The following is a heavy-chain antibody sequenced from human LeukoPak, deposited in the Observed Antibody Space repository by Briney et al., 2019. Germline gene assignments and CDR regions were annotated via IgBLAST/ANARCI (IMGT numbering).Heavy chain of an antibody. CDR3: AKDIWQWLVQGAFDI. CDR2: ISWNSGSI. J-gene: IGHJ3*02. V-gene: IGHV3-9*01. Sequence: PGRSLRLSCAASGFTFDDYAMHWVRQAPGKGLEWVSGISWNSGSIGYADSVKGRFTISRDNAKDSLYLQMNSLRAEDTALYYCAKDIWQWLVQGAFDIWGQGTMVTVSS. D-gene: IGHD6-19*01. CDR1: GFTFDDYA.